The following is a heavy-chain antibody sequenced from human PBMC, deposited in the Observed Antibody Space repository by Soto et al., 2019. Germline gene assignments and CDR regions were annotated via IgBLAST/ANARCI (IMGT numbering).Heavy chain of an antibody. CDR3: VKNSGWFNT. CDR1: GFTFGTTD. CDR2: IDGSGGIT. D-gene: IGHD3-10*01. Sequence: QLLQSGGGLVQPGGSLTLSCAASGFTFGTTDMSWVRQAPGVGLEWVSTIDGSGGITYYADSVKGRFTITRDNSGNTVYLQMNSLRGDDTALYYCVKNSGWFNTWGQGALVTVAS. J-gene: IGHJ5*02. V-gene: IGHV3-23*01.